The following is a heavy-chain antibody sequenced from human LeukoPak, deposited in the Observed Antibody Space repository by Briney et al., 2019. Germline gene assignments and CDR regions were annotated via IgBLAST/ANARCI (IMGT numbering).Heavy chain of an antibody. V-gene: IGHV1-3*01. CDR2: INAGNGNT. CDR1: GYTFTSYA. Sequence: ASVKVSCKASGYTFTSYAMHWVRQAPGQGLEWMGWINAGNGNTKYSQKFQGRVTITRDTSASTAYMELSSLRSEDTAVYYCARDEAWGWFDPWGQGTLVTVSS. CDR3: ARDEAWGWFDP. D-gene: IGHD3-16*01. J-gene: IGHJ5*02.